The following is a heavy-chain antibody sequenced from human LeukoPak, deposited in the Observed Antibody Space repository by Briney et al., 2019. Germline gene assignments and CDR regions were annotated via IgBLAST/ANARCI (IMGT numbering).Heavy chain of an antibody. J-gene: IGHJ5*02. V-gene: IGHV3-49*03. Sequence: GGSLRLSCTASGFTFGDYAMSWFRQAPGKGPEWVGFIRSKTYGGTTEYAASVKGRFTISRDNPKKSLYLQMNSLRAEDTAVYYCARGATTTRFGRFDPWGQGTLVIVSS. CDR1: GFTFGDYA. CDR2: IRSKTYGGTT. D-gene: IGHD4-17*01. CDR3: ARGATTTRFGRFDP.